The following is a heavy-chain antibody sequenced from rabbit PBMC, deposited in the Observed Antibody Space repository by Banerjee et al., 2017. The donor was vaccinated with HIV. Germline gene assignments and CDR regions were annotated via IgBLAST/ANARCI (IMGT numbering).Heavy chain of an antibody. CDR2: IAGSSSGFT. CDR3: ARDLDGVIGWNFGW. CDR1: GFSFSSSDY. V-gene: IGHV1S40*01. Sequence: QSLEESVGGLVQPEGSLALTCKASGFSFSSSDYICWVRQAPGKGLEWISCIAGSSSGFTYSATWAKGRFTFSKTSSTTVTLQMTSLTAADTATYFCARDLDGVIGWNFGWWGPGTLVTV. D-gene: IGHD1-1*01. J-gene: IGHJ4*01.